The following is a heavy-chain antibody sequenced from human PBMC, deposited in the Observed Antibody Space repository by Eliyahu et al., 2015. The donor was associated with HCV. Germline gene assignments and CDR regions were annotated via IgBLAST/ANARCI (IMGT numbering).Heavy chain of an antibody. CDR1: GFTVXXXX. J-gene: IGHJ5*02. CDR2: IYSGGST. Sequence: EVQLVESGGGLVQPGGSLRLSCAASGFTVXXXXMSWVRQAPGKGLEWVSVIYSGGSTYYADSVKGRFTIXRDNSKNTLYLQMNSLRAEDTAVYYCARGSGHPQFSVWFGELSPWGQGTLVTVSS. D-gene: IGHD3-10*01. CDR3: ARGSGHPQFSVWFGELSP. V-gene: IGHV3-66*01.